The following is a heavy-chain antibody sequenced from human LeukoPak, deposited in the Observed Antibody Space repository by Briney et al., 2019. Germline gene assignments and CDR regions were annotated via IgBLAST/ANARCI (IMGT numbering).Heavy chain of an antibody. CDR1: GFTCRSYA. J-gene: IGHJ4*02. D-gene: IGHD5-24*01. CDR3: ARDGWGWAQYDY. CDR2: ITDNGLAR. Sequence: GGSLSLSCTGSGFTCRSYAMGWVRQAPGKGLEWVAGITDNGLARNYADSVQGRFTIHRDDSRSTVDLQMNSLRVEDTALYYCARDGWGWAQYDYWGQGTLVTVSS. V-gene: IGHV3-23*01.